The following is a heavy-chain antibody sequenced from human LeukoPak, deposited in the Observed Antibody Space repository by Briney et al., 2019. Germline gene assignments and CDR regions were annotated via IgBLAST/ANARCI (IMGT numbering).Heavy chain of an antibody. V-gene: IGHV4-34*01. CDR3: ARYWRLRITGTIGWFDP. CDR1: GGSISPYY. J-gene: IGHJ5*02. Sequence: SETLSLTCTVSGGSISPYYWSWIRQPPGKGLEWIGEINHSGSTNYNPSLKSRVTISVDTSKNQFSLKLSSVTAADTAVYYCARYWRLRITGTIGWFDPWGQGTLVTVSS. D-gene: IGHD1-7*01. CDR2: INHSGST.